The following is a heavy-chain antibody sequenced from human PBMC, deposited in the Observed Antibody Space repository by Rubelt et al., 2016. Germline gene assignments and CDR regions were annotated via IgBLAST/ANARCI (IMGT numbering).Heavy chain of an antibody. Sequence: QVQLVQSGAEVKKPGSSVKVSCKASGGIFSRYPISWVRQAPGQGLEWEGGIVPLFGRANYGQKCPGRVTMTAEESTSTAYMEVSSLRSEDTAVYYCARDGSGTYWEFWGQGTLITVSS. V-gene: IGHV1-69*01. CDR1: GGIFSRYP. D-gene: IGHD3-10*01. J-gene: IGHJ4*02. CDR3: ARDGSGTYWEF. CDR2: IVPLFGRA.